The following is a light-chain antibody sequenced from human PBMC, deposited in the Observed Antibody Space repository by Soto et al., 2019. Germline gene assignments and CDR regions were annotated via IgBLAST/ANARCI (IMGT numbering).Light chain of an antibody. CDR2: AAS. V-gene: IGKV3-15*01. Sequence: EIVMTQSPATLSVSPGERATLSCRASQSVSGNLAWYQQKPGQAPRLLIYAASTRATGIPARVSGSGSGTEFTLPNSSLQSEDFAVYYCQQYNNWPHITFGPGTKVDIK. CDR1: QSVSGN. J-gene: IGKJ3*01. CDR3: QQYNNWPHIT.